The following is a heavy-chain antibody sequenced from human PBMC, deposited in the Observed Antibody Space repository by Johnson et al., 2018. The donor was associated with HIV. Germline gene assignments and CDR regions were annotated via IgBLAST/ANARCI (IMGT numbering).Heavy chain of an antibody. CDR3: AREVYAHGAFDI. V-gene: IGHV3-7*01. CDR2: IKQDGSET. D-gene: IGHD3-16*01. CDR1: GFTFSDYW. J-gene: IGHJ3*02. Sequence: VQLVESGGGLVQPGGSLRLSCAGSGFTFSDYWMKWVRQAPGKGLEWVAKIKQDGSETYYVDSVKGRFPISRDNSKKTLYLQMNSLRPEDTAVYYCAREVYAHGAFDIWGQGTMVTVSS.